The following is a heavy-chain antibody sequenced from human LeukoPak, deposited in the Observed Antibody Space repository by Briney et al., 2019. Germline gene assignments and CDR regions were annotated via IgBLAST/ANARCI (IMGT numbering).Heavy chain of an antibody. V-gene: IGHV3-30*04. Sequence: GRSLRLSCAASGFTFSSYAMHWVRQAPGKGLEWVAVISYDGSNKYYADSVKGRFTISRDNSKNTLYLQMNSLRAEDTAVYYCVFIAESVYWGQGTLVTVSS. D-gene: IGHD2-15*01. CDR3: VFIAESVY. CDR2: ISYDGSNK. J-gene: IGHJ4*02. CDR1: GFTFSSYA.